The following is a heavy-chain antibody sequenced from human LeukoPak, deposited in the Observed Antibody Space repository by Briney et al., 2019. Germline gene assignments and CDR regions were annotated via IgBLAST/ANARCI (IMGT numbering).Heavy chain of an antibody. D-gene: IGHD6-19*01. CDR1: DSSISSHY. V-gene: IGHV4-59*11. J-gene: IGHJ5*02. Sequence: PSETLSLTCTVSDSSISSHYWSWIRQPPGKGLEWIGYIYYTGSTNYNPSLKSRVTISVDTSKNQFSLKLCSVTVADTAVYYCARTTHNGYSSGWLRVSSWFDPWGQGTLVTVSS. CDR2: IYYTGST. CDR3: ARTTHNGYSSGWLRVSSWFDP.